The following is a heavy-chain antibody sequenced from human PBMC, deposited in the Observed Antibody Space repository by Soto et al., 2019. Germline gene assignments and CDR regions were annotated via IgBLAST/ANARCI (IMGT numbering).Heavy chain of an antibody. J-gene: IGHJ6*02. D-gene: IGHD2-21*01. CDR3: ARGSPYCGPGFSKTHSYSGMAV. V-gene: IGHV1-69*02. CDR1: GGTFSTYT. CDR2: IIPLLGVP. Sequence: QVQLVQSGAEVKKPGSSVKVSCKTSGGTFSTYTITWVRQAPGQGLEWMGRIIPLLGVPNNAQKFQGRVTITADKSSGTATMELRSLRSEDTAVYYCARGSPYCGPGFSKTHSYSGMAVWGQGTTVTVSS.